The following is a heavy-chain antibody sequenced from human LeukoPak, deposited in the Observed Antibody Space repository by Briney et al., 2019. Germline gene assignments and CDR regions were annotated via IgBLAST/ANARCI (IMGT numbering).Heavy chain of an antibody. CDR1: GGSISSGSYY. D-gene: IGHD3-3*01. Sequence: PSETLSLTCTVSGGSISSGSYYWSWIRQPAGTGLEWIGHIYTSGSTNYNPSLKSRVTISVDTSKNQFSLKLSSVTAADTAVYYCARLDYDLWSGYYGEYYYMDVWGKGTTVTVSS. V-gene: IGHV4-61*09. CDR2: IYTSGST. CDR3: ARLDYDLWSGYYGEYYYMDV. J-gene: IGHJ6*03.